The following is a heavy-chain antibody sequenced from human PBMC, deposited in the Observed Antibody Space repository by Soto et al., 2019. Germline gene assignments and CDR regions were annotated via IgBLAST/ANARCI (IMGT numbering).Heavy chain of an antibody. J-gene: IGHJ4*02. D-gene: IGHD2-2*01. CDR3: AKHYQEGPIDY. CDR2: ISYDGSNK. Sequence: GGSLRLSCAASGFTFSSYGMHWVRQAPGKGLEWVAVISYDGSNKYYADSVKGRFTISRDNSKNTLYLQMNSLRAEDTAVYYCAKHYQEGPIDYWGQGTLVTVSS. V-gene: IGHV3-30*18. CDR1: GFTFSSYG.